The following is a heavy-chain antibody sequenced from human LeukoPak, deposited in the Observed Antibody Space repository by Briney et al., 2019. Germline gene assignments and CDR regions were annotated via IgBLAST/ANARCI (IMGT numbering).Heavy chain of an antibody. CDR2: IYTSGGT. Sequence: SETLSLTCTVSGGSISSGSYYWSWIRQPAGKGLEWIGRIYTSGGTNYNPSLKSRVTISVDTSKNQFSLKLSSVTAADTAVYYCARSWDYWGQGTLVTVSS. CDR1: GGSISSGSYY. CDR3: ARSWDY. J-gene: IGHJ4*02. V-gene: IGHV4-61*02.